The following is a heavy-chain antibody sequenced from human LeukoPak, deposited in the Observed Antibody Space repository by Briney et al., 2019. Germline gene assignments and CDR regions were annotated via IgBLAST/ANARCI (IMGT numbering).Heavy chain of an antibody. Sequence: SETLSLTCAVYGGSFSGYYWSWIRLPPGKGLEWIGEINHSGSTNYNPSLKSRVTISVDTSKNQFSLKLSSVTAADTAVYYCARVTVVRGHYYYYYMDVWGKGTTVTVSS. CDR2: INHSGST. V-gene: IGHV4-34*01. CDR3: ARVTVVRGHYYYYYMDV. J-gene: IGHJ6*03. D-gene: IGHD3-10*01. CDR1: GGSFSGYY.